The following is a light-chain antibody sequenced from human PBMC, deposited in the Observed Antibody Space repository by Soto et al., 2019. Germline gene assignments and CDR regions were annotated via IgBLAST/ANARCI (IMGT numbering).Light chain of an antibody. Sequence: QSVLTQPPSASGTPGQRVTISCSGGTSDIGSNTVNWYQQLSETAPKLLIYSNNQRPSGVPARFSGSKSGTSASLAISGLQSEDEADYFCQSYDSTYVVFGGGTKLTVL. J-gene: IGLJ2*01. CDR2: SNN. CDR3: QSYDSTYVV. V-gene: IGLV1-44*01. CDR1: TSDIGSNT.